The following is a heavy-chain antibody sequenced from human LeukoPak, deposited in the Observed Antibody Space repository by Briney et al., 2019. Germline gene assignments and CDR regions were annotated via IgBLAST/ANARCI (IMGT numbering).Heavy chain of an antibody. CDR1: GYTFTSYG. CDR2: ISAYNGNT. Sequence: ASVKVSCKASGYTFTSYGISWVRQAPGQGLEWMGWISAYNGNTNYAQKLQGRVTMTTDTSASIAYMELRSLRSDDTAVYYCARDTPIQFSSSSHYYYGMDVWGQGTTVTVSS. J-gene: IGHJ6*02. D-gene: IGHD6-6*01. V-gene: IGHV1-18*01. CDR3: ARDTPIQFSSSSHYYYGMDV.